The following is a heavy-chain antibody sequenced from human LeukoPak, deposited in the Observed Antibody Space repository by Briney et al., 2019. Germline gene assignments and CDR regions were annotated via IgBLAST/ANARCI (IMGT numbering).Heavy chain of an antibody. J-gene: IGHJ4*02. Sequence: GGSLRLSCVASGFTFSSYSMSWVRQAPGKGLEWVSAISSSGGSTDYADSVKGRFTISRDNSKNTLYLQMKSLRAEDTAVYYCAKKMSITAASQVDYWGQGTLVTVSS. D-gene: IGHD1-20*01. CDR1: GFTFSSYS. V-gene: IGHV3-23*01. CDR2: ISSSGGST. CDR3: AKKMSITAASQVDY.